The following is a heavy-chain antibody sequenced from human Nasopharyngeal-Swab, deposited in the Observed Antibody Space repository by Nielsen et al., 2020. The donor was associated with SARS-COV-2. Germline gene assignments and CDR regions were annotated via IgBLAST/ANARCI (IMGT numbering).Heavy chain of an antibody. CDR3: ARAGLRCPQYCYYGMDV. J-gene: IGHJ6*02. CDR1: GFTFDDYA. V-gene: IGHV3-9*01. CDR2: ISWNSGSI. D-gene: IGHD4-17*01. Sequence: GGSLRLSCAASGFTFDDYAMHWVRQAPGKGLEWVSGISWNSGSIGYADSVKGRFTISRDNAKNSLYLQMNSLRAEDTAVYYCARAGLRCPQYCYYGMDVWGQGTTVTVSS.